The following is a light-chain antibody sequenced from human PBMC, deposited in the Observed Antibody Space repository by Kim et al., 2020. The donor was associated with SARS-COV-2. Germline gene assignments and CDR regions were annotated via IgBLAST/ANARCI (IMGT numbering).Light chain of an antibody. CDR2: KVN. V-gene: IGLV2-8*01. Sequence: PGQSITISCTGTSSDVGGYNYVSWYQQHPGKSPKLIIYKVNRRPSGVPHRFSGSKSGNTASLTVSGLQAEDEADYYCRPSRGVNIVFGGGTQLTVL. J-gene: IGLJ3*02. CDR3: RPSRGVNIV. CDR1: SSDVGGYNY.